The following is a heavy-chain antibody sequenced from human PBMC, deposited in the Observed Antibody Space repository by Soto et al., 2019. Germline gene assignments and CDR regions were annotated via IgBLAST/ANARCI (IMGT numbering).Heavy chain of an antibody. CDR1: GGSISSSSYY. J-gene: IGHJ4*02. Sequence: QLQLQESGPGLVKPSETLSLTCTVSGGSISSSSYYWGWIRQPPGKGLEWIGSIYYSGSTYYNPSLKSRVTIAVDTSKNQFSLKLTSVTAADTALYYCARHYSPAWFGGPIAAAANWGQGTLVTVSS. V-gene: IGHV4-39*01. CDR3: ARHYSPAWFGGPIAAAAN. CDR2: IYYSGST. D-gene: IGHD6-13*01.